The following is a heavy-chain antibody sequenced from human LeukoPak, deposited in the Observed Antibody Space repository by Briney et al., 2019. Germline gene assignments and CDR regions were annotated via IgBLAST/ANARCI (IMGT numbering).Heavy chain of an antibody. Sequence: PSETLSLTCTVSGGSITNYYWSWIRQSPGKGLEWIGYIYYSGSTNYNPSLKSRVTISVDTSKNQFSLKLSSVTAADTAVNYCARRRALDWFDPWGQGTLVTVSS. CDR1: GGSITNYY. J-gene: IGHJ5*02. CDR2: IYYSGST. CDR3: ARRRALDWFDP. V-gene: IGHV4-59*12.